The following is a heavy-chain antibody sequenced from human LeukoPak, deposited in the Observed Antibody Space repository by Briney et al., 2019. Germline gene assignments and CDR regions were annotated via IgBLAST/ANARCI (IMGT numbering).Heavy chain of an antibody. Sequence: SETLSLTCRVSGCSFSSYGWRWVRQPPGKGLEWIGNIAYSGRTNYNPSLKSRVTISVDTSKNHFSLNLSSVTAADTAVNYRLRILFLRKDWYYFGQWGQGTLVTVSS. CDR1: GCSFSSYG. V-gene: IGHV4-59*08. J-gene: IGHJ4*02. CDR3: LRILFLRKDWYYFGQ. CDR2: IAYSGRT. D-gene: IGHD2-21*01.